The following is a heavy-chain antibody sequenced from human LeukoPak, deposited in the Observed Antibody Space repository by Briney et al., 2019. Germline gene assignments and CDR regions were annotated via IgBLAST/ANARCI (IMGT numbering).Heavy chain of an antibody. V-gene: IGHV4-4*02. Sequence: SETLSLTCAVSGGSISSSNWWSWVRQPPGKGLEWIGEIYHSGSTNYNPSLKSRVTISVDKSKNQFSLKLSSVTAADAAVYYCARGYGSGSYFGDYYYGMDVWGQGTTVTVSS. D-gene: IGHD3-10*01. CDR2: IYHSGST. CDR3: ARGYGSGSYFGDYYYGMDV. J-gene: IGHJ6*02. CDR1: GGSISSSNW.